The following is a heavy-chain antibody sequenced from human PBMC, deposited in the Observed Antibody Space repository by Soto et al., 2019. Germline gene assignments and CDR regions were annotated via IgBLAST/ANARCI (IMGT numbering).Heavy chain of an antibody. CDR2: IKSKADGGTT. J-gene: IGHJ4*02. CDR1: GFTFINTW. CDR3: TTVRTY. Sequence: GGSLRLSCAASGFTFINTWMNWVRQAPGGGLEWVGRIKSKADGGTTDYAAPVKGRFTISRDDSINTLYLYMNDLKAEDTAVYYCTTVRTYWGQGTQVTVSS. V-gene: IGHV3-15*07.